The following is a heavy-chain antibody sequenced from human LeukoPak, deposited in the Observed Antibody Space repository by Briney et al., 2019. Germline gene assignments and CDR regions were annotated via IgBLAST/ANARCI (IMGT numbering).Heavy chain of an antibody. CDR1: GFTISSYG. J-gene: IGHJ4*02. CDR3: AKDAPHCSGGSCYSGVYY. Sequence: PGGSLRLSCAASGFTISSYGMHWVRQAPGKGLEWVAVISYDGSNKYYADSVKGRFTISRDNSKNTLYLQMNSLRAEDTAVYYCAKDAPHCSGGSCYSGVYYWGQGTLVTVSS. V-gene: IGHV3-30*18. CDR2: ISYDGSNK. D-gene: IGHD2-15*01.